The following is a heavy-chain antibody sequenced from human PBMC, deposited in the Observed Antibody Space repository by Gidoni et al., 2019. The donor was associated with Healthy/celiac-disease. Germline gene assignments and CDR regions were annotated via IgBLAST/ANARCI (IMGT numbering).Heavy chain of an antibody. CDR3: ARDTTDTGRPYYFDY. CDR1: GFTFSSYS. D-gene: IGHD5-18*01. V-gene: IGHV3-21*01. J-gene: IGHJ4*02. Sequence: EVQLVESGGGLVKPGGYLRLSCAASGFTFSSYSMNWVRQAPGKGLEWVSSISSSSSYIYYADSVKGRFTISRDNAKNSLYLQMNSLRAEDTAVYYCARDTTDTGRPYYFDYWGQGTLVTVSS. CDR2: ISSSSSYI.